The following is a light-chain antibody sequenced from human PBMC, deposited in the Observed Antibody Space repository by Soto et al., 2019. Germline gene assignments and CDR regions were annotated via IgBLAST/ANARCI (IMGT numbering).Light chain of an antibody. V-gene: IGKV3-11*01. Sequence: EIVLTRSPATLSLSPGGRATLSCRASPSVGSLFAGYPQKPGQAPRLLSCFASNRATGIPPRFSGSGSGTDFTLTIDSLEPEDFELFYCQHRSASPWTFGQGTKVDIK. J-gene: IGKJ1*01. CDR2: FAS. CDR3: QHRSASPWT. CDR1: PSVGSL.